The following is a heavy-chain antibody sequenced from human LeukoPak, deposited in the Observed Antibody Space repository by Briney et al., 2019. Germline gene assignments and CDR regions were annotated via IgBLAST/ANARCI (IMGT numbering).Heavy chain of an antibody. V-gene: IGHV4-59*01. CDR1: GCSISSYY. Sequence: SETLSLTCTVSGCSISSYYWSWIRQPPGKGLEWIGYMYYSGSNNYNPSLKSRVTILVDTSKNHFSLKLSSVTAAHTAVYYCARDHPHDYFDYWGPGTLVTASS. CDR3: ARDHPHDYFDY. J-gene: IGHJ4*02. CDR2: MYYSGSN.